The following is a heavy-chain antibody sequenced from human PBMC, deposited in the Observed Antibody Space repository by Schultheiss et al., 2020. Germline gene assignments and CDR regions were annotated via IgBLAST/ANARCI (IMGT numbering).Heavy chain of an antibody. Sequence: GGSLRLSCAASGFTFSSYGMHWVRQAPGKGLEWVAVISYDGSNKYYADSVKGRFTISRDNSKNTLYLQMNSLRAEDTAVYYCAKYGEEYYFDYWGQGTLVTVS. J-gene: IGHJ4*02. CDR2: ISYDGSNK. D-gene: IGHD3-10*01. CDR1: GFTFSSYG. CDR3: AKYGEEYYFDY. V-gene: IGHV3-30*18.